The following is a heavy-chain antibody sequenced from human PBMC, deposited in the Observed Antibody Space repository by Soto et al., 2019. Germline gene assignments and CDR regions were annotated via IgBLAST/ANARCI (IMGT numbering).Heavy chain of an antibody. V-gene: IGHV1-69*02. CDR2: IIPMLNIT. CDR1: GGTFSTYT. CDR3: TLGSWSAETFDI. Sequence: QVQLVQSGAEVKKPGSSVKVSCKASGGTFSTYTIIWVRQAPGQGLEWMGRIIPMLNITNTAQSFQDRVTIIADKSTSTAYLELSTLRSDDMAMYFCTLGSWSAETFDIWGRGTMVTVSS. D-gene: IGHD6-13*01. J-gene: IGHJ3*02.